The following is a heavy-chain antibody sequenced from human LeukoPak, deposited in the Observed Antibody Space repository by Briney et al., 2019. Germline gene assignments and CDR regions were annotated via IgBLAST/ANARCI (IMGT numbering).Heavy chain of an antibody. V-gene: IGHV4-4*07. J-gene: IGHJ4*02. CDR3: ARADSGGYSYGSSWRY. CDR1: GGSISSYY. CDR2: IYTSGST. D-gene: IGHD5-18*01. Sequence: TSETLSLTCTVSGGSISSYYWSWIRQPAGKGLEWIGRIYTSGSTNYNPSLKSRVTMSVDTSKNQFSLKLSSVTAADTAVYYCARADSGGYSYGSSWRYWGQGTLVTVSS.